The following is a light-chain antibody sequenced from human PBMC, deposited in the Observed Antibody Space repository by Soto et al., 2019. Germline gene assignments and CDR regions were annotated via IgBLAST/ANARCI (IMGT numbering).Light chain of an antibody. J-gene: IGKJ5*01. V-gene: IGKV1-16*02. Sequence: DIQMTQSPASLSTSLGDRVTITCRASQDISNHLAWFQQKPGKAPKSLIYAASTLHSGVPSKFIGSGSGIQFTLTITSLQREDFATYYCQQYNIYPLTFGQGTRLEMK. CDR2: AAS. CDR3: QQYNIYPLT. CDR1: QDISNH.